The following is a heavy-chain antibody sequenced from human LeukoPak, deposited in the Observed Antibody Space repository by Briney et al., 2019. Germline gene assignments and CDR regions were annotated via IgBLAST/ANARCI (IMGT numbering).Heavy chain of an antibody. J-gene: IGHJ4*02. CDR2: IGGSGGST. D-gene: IGHD6-13*01. V-gene: IGHV3-23*01. CDR3: AKVETAAAGTLRGFDY. Sequence: PGGSLRLSCAASGFTFSSYAMSWVRQAPGKGLEWVSSIGGSGGSTYYANSVKGRFTISRDNSKNTLYLQMNSLRAEDTAVYYCAKVETAAAGTLRGFDYWGQGTLVTVSS. CDR1: GFTFSSYA.